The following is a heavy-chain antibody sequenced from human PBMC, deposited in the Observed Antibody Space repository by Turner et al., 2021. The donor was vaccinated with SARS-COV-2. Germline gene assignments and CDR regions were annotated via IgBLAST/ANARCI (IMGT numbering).Heavy chain of an antibody. J-gene: IGHJ4*02. D-gene: IGHD1-26*01. CDR2: ILYDGSNK. CDR1: GFPFYSYG. V-gene: IGHV3-33*05. Sequence: QVQLVDSVGGVVQPGRSLRLSFAASGFPFYSYGMHWVRQAPGKGVEWVAIILYDGSNKYYADSVKGRFTISRDNSKNTLYLQMNSLRAEDTAVYYCAREVSGSYWPFDYWGQGTLVTVSS. CDR3: AREVSGSYWPFDY.